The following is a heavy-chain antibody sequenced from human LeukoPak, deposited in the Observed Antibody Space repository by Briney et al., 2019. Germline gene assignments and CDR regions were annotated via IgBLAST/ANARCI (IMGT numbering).Heavy chain of an antibody. V-gene: IGHV3-30*04. J-gene: IGHJ4*02. CDR1: GFRFSSYA. Sequence: GGSLRLSCAASGFRFSSYAMHWVRQVPGKGLEWVTVISYDGSNKYYADSVKGRFTISRDNSKNTLYLQMNSLRAEDTAVYYCAKDPSSSWFGDYFDYWGQGTLVTVSS. D-gene: IGHD6-13*01. CDR2: ISYDGSNK. CDR3: AKDPSSSWFGDYFDY.